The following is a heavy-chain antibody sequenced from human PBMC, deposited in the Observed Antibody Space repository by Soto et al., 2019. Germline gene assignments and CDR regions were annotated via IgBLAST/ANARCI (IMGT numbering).Heavy chain of an antibody. D-gene: IGHD3-9*01. Sequence: QVQLVQSGAEVKKPGASVKISCEASGYTFINYYMHWVRQAPGQGFEWMGRIRPKSGGSNYAQKFQGRVSMPWVTSLKTDHRELSSLMSEDTSVYYCARPPGYISDWYYFGLWGQGTQVTVSS. CDR3: ARPPGYISDWYYFGL. J-gene: IGHJ4*02. CDR1: GYTFINYY. CDR2: IRPKSGGS. V-gene: IGHV1-2*02.